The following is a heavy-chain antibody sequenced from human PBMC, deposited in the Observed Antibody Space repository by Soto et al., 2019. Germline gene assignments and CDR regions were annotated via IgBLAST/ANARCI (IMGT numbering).Heavy chain of an antibody. D-gene: IGHD3-22*01. Sequence: ASVKVSCKASGHTFTSYYMHWVRQAPGQGLEWMGVINPSSGSTTYAQRFQGRVTVTTDTSTSTVYMELSSLRSEDTAVYYCASRYDSSGYYRDYWGQG. CDR1: GHTFTSYY. V-gene: IGHV1-46*01. CDR3: ASRYDSSGYYRDY. CDR2: INPSSGST. J-gene: IGHJ4*02.